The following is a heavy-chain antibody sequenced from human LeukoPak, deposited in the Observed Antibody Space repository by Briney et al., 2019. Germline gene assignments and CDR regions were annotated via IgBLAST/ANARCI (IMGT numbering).Heavy chain of an antibody. J-gene: IGHJ4*02. V-gene: IGHV1-18*01. CDR2: ISAYNGNT. CDR1: GYTFTSYG. D-gene: IGHD1-26*01. Sequence: ASVKVSCKASGYTFTSYGISWVRQAPGQGLEWMGWISAYNGNTNYAQKLQGRVTMTTDTSTRTAYMELRSLRSDDTAVYYCAGSDSGSYTPPFDYWGQGTLVTVSS. CDR3: AGSDSGSYTPPFDY.